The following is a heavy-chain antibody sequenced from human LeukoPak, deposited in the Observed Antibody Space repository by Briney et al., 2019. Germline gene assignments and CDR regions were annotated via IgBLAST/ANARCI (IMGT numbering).Heavy chain of an antibody. Sequence: GGSLRLSCVASGFTFSSYGMTWVRQAPGKGPEWVSVISSSAGSTYYADSVKGRFTISRDNSRNTLYLQMNSLRAEDTAVYYCAKGSGRGYSYGLEYWGQGALVTVSS. CDR2: ISSSAGST. CDR1: GFTFSSYG. CDR3: AKGSGRGYSYGLEY. J-gene: IGHJ4*02. V-gene: IGHV3-23*01. D-gene: IGHD5-18*01.